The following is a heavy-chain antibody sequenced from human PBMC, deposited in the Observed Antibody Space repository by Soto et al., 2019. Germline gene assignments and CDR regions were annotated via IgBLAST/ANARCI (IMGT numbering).Heavy chain of an antibody. D-gene: IGHD5-12*01. Sequence: PSQTLSLTCAISGDSVSSNSAAWNWIRQSPSRGLEWLGRTYYRSKWYNDYAVSVKSRITINPDTSKNQFSLQLNSVTPEDTAVYYCAKDPSSGYVFGDVVDYWGQGTLVTVSS. CDR1: GDSVSSNSAA. CDR2: TYYRSKWYN. J-gene: IGHJ4*02. V-gene: IGHV6-1*01. CDR3: AKDPSSGYVFGDVVDY.